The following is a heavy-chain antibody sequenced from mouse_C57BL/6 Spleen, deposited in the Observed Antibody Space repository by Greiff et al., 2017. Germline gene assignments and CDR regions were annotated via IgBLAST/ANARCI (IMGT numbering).Heavy chain of an antibody. CDR1: GYSITSGYY. CDR3: ARDYYDGSRDY. V-gene: IGHV3-6*01. Sequence: EVKLMESGPGLVKPSQSLSLTCSVTGYSITSGYYWNWIRQFPGNKLEWMGYISYDGSNNYNPSLKNRISITRDTSKNQFFLKLNSVTTEDTATYYCARDYYDGSRDYWGQGTTLTVSS. J-gene: IGHJ2*01. CDR2: ISYDGSN. D-gene: IGHD1-1*01.